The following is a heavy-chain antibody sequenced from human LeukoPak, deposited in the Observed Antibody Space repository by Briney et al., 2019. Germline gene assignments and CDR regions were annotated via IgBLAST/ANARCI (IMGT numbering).Heavy chain of an antibody. Sequence: PGGSLRLSCAASGFSFSNYTMSRVRQAPGKGLEWVSGISGSGGNTYYADSVKGRFTISRDNSKNTLYLQVSSLIPEDTAVYYCVKGNSPNIPAPDRFWGQGTLVTVSS. V-gene: IGHV3-23*01. CDR1: GFSFSNYT. CDR2: ISGSGGNT. CDR3: VKGNSPNIPAPDRF. J-gene: IGHJ4*02. D-gene: IGHD6-13*01.